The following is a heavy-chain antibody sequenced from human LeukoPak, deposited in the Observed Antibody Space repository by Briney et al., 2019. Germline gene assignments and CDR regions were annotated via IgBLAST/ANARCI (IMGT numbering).Heavy chain of an antibody. J-gene: IGHJ3*02. CDR2: ISAYNGNT. V-gene: IGHV1-18*01. CDR3: ARRLRSSEAFDI. Sequence: ASVKVSCKGSNYTFTNYGISWVRQAPGQGLEWMGWISAYNGNTNYAQKLQGRVTMTTDTSTSTAYMELRSLRSDDTAVYYCARRLRSSEAFDIWGQGTMVTVSS. D-gene: IGHD6-13*01. CDR1: NYTFTNYG.